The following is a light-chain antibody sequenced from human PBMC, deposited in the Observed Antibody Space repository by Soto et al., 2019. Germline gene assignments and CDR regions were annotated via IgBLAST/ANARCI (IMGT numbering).Light chain of an antibody. J-gene: IGKJ4*01. CDR3: QQRSKWPST. V-gene: IGKV3-11*01. CDR2: DAS. CDR1: QSVSSY. Sequence: EIVLTQSPATLSLSPGNRATLSCRASQSVSSYLAWYQQKPGQAPRLLIYDASNRATGIPARFSGSWSGTDFTLTITSLEPEDFAVYYCQQRSKWPSTFGGGTKVEIK.